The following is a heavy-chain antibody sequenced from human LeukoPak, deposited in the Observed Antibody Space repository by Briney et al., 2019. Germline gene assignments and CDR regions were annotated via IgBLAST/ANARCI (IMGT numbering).Heavy chain of an antibody. CDR2: IFLGETT. D-gene: IGHD3-3*02. Sequence: SETLSLTCTVSGYSITTGHYWGWIRQPPGQGLEWIASIFLGETTYYNPSLKSRVTISVDTSKNQFSLKLSSVTAADTAVYYCARHFMHYFDYWGQGTLVTVSS. V-gene: IGHV4-38-2*02. J-gene: IGHJ4*02. CDR3: ARHFMHYFDY. CDR1: GYSITTGHY.